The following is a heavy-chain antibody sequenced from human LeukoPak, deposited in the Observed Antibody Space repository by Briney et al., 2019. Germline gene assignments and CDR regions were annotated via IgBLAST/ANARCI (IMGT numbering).Heavy chain of an antibody. J-gene: IGHJ4*02. V-gene: IGHV3-49*04. CDR3: TRDNWNDSY. D-gene: IGHD1-20*01. CDR1: GFTFGDYA. CDR2: IRSKAYGGTT. Sequence: GGSLRLSCTASGFTFGDYAMSWVRQAPGKGLEWVGFIRSKAYGGTTEYAASVKGRFTISRDDSKSIAYLQMNSLETEDTAVYYCTRDNWNDSYWGQGTLVTVSS.